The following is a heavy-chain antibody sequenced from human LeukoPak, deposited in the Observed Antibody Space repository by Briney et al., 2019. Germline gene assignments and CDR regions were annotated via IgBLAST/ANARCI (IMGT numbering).Heavy chain of an antibody. Sequence: PGGSLRLSCAASGFTFSSYAMPWVRQAPGKGLEWVAVISYDGSNKYYADSVKGRFTISRDNSKNTLYLQMNSLRAEDTAVYYCAGGSYWPNFDYWGQGTLVTVSS. CDR3: AGGSYWPNFDY. CDR2: ISYDGSNK. J-gene: IGHJ4*02. D-gene: IGHD1-26*01. CDR1: GFTFSSYA. V-gene: IGHV3-30-3*01.